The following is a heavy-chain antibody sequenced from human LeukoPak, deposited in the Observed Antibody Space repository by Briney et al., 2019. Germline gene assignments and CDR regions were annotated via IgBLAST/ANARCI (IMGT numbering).Heavy chain of an antibody. J-gene: IGHJ5*02. Sequence: PSETLSLTCTVSGGSISSYYWSWIRQPPGKGLEWIGYIYYSGSTNYNPSLKSRVTISVDTSKNQFSLKLSSVTAADTAVYHCARWEYSSSWGSFDPWGQGTLVTVSS. D-gene: IGHD6-13*01. V-gene: IGHV4-59*08. CDR2: IYYSGST. CDR1: GGSISSYY. CDR3: ARWEYSSSWGSFDP.